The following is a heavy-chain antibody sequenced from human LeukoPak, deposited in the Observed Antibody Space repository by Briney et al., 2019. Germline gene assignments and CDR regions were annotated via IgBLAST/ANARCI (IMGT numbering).Heavy chain of an antibody. CDR3: ARESWIQLWPRFDY. CDR1: GYTFTGYY. CDR2: INPNSGGT. Sequence: GASVKVSCKXSGYTFTGYYMHWVRQAPGQGLEWMGRINPNSGGTNYAQKFQGRVTMTRDTSISTAYMELSRLRSDDTAVYYCARESWIQLWPRFDYWGQGTLVTVSS. J-gene: IGHJ4*02. V-gene: IGHV1-2*06. D-gene: IGHD5-18*01.